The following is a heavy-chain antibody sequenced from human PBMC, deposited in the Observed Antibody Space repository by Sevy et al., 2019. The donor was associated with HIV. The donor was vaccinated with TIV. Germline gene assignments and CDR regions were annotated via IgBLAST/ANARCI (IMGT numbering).Heavy chain of an antibody. V-gene: IGHV4-39*01. D-gene: IGHD6-19*01. CDR2: VDNVGTT. J-gene: IGHJ4*02. CDR3: AGLPQWLGPSFDS. Sequence: SETLSLTCTVSGASMRSSHYWGWIRHPPGKGLEGLASVDNVGTTYYNPSLKTRVTISVDTSKNQFSLRLASVTAADTAVYYCAGLPQWLGPSFDSWGQGTLVTVSS. CDR1: GASMRSSHY.